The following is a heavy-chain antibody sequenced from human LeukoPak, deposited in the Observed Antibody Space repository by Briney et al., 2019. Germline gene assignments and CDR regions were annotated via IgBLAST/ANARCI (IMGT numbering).Heavy chain of an antibody. D-gene: IGHD1-1*01. J-gene: IGHJ4*02. CDR2: ISGSGGST. CDR3: AKGLEKESRLDY. CDR1: GFTFSSYG. V-gene: IGHV3-23*01. Sequence: GGSLRLSCAASGFTFSSYGMSWVRQAPGKGLEWVSAISGSGGSTYYADSVKGRFTISRDNFKNTLYLQMNSLRAEDTAIYYCAKGLEKESRLDYWGQGTLVTVSS.